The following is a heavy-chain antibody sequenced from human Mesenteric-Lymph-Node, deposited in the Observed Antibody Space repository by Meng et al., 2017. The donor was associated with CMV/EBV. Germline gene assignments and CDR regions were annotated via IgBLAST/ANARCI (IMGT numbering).Heavy chain of an antibody. CDR2: INHSGST. D-gene: IGHD4-23*01. J-gene: IGHJ4*02. V-gene: IGHV4-34*01. CDR3: ARHQRWLKSEGGFNY. Sequence: QALRQHWGAGTIKPSEPLSLTCAVYGGSFSGYFWSWIRQPPGKGLDWIREINHSGSTNYNPSLKSRVTISVDTSKNQFSLKLSSVTAADTAVYYCARHQRWLKSEGGFNYWGQGTLVTVSS. CDR1: GGSFSGYF.